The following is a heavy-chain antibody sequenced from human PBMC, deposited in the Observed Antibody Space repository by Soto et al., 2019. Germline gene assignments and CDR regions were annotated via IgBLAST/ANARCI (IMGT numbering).Heavy chain of an antibody. CDR2: IGTAGDP. CDR3: ARGKDPWSGSNGMDV. V-gene: IGHV3-13*05. CDR1: GFTFSSYD. Sequence: PGGSLRLSCAASGFTFSSYDMHWVRQATGRGLEWVSAIGTAGDPYYPGSVKGRFTISRENAKNSLYLQVNSLRAGDTAVYYCARGKDPWSGSNGMDVWGQGTTVTVSS. D-gene: IGHD3-3*01. J-gene: IGHJ6*02.